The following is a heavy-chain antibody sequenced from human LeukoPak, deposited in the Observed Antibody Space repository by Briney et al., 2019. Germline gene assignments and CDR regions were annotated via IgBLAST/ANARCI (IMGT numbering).Heavy chain of an antibody. D-gene: IGHD6-19*01. Sequence: ASVTVSFKASGYTFTIYGISWVRQAPGQGLEWMGWISAYNGNTNYAQKLQGRVTMTTDTSTSTAYMELRSLRADDTAVYYCARVYKSSSGQTPLAPWGQGTLVTVSS. V-gene: IGHV1-18*01. CDR3: ARVYKSSSGQTPLAP. J-gene: IGHJ5*02. CDR1: GYTFTIYG. CDR2: ISAYNGNT.